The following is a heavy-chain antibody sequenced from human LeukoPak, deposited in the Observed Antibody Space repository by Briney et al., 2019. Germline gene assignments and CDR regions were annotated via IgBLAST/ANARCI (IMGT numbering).Heavy chain of an antibody. CDR3: ARDGRWLQPFDY. CDR2: ISSSGSTI. Sequence: LSLTCTVSGGSISSSSYYWGWVRQAPGKGLEWVSYISSSGSTIYYADSVKGRFTISRDNAKNSLYLQMNSLRAEDTALYYCARDGRWLQPFDYWGQGTLVTVSS. CDR1: GGSISSSSYY. V-gene: IGHV3-48*03. J-gene: IGHJ4*02. D-gene: IGHD5-24*01.